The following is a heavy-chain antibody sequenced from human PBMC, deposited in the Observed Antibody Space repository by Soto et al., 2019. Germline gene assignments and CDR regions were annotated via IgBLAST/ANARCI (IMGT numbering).Heavy chain of an antibody. CDR1: GYTFTTYG. V-gene: IGHV1-18*01. D-gene: IGHD5-12*01. CDR2: ISAYNGNT. Sequence: GASVKVSCKASGYTFTTYGISWVRQAPGQGLEWMGWISAYNGNTHYAQKLQGRVTMTTDTSTSTAYMEVRSLRSDDTAVYFCTREFKGYDSGHNWFDPWGQGTLVTVSS. J-gene: IGHJ5*02. CDR3: TREFKGYDSGHNWFDP.